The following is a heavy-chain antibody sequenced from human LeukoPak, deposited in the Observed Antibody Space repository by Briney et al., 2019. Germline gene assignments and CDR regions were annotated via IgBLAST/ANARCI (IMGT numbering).Heavy chain of an antibody. CDR3: ARSRSLSVWIVGESDY. CDR1: GYTFTSYG. D-gene: IGHD3-10*01. J-gene: IGHJ4*02. V-gene: IGHV1-18*01. Sequence: ASVKVSCKASGYTFTSYGISWVRQAPGQGPEWMGWISAYSTYNGNTNYAQKFQGRVTMTTDTSTSTAYMELRSLRSDDTAVYYCARSRSLSVWIVGESDYWGQGTLVTVSS. CDR2: ISAYSTYNGNT.